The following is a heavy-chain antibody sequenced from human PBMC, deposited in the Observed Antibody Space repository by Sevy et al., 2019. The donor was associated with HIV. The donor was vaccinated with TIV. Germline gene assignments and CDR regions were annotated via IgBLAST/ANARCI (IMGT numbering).Heavy chain of an antibody. D-gene: IGHD6-13*01. CDR2: INHSGST. CDR3: ATSSDSSSWSYYYYYGMDV. V-gene: IGHV4-34*01. Sequence: SETLSLTCAVYGGSFSGYYWSWIRQPPGKGLEWIGEINHSGSTNYNPSLKSQVTISVDTSKNQFSLKLSSVTAADTAVYYCATSSDSSSWSYYYYYGMDVWGQGTTVTVSS. CDR1: GGSFSGYY. J-gene: IGHJ6*02.